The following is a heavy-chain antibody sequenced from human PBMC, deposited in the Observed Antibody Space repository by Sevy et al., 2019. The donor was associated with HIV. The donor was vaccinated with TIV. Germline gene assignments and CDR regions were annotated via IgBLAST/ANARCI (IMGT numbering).Heavy chain of an antibody. D-gene: IGHD1-26*01. J-gene: IGHJ4*02. CDR3: AREHSGRAYDLDY. CDR1: GFTFSSYS. Sequence: GGSLRLSCAASGFTFSSYSMNWVRQAPGKGLEWVSYISSTSSTIYYADSVKGRFTISRDNAKNSLCLQMSSLRDDDTAVYYCAREHSGRAYDLDYWGQGTLVTVSS. CDR2: ISSTSSTI. V-gene: IGHV3-48*02.